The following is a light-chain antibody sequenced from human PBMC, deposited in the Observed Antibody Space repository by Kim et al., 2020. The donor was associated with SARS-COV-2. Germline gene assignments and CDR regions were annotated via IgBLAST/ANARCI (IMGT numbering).Light chain of an antibody. Sequence: EIVLTQSPVILSLSPGDRATLSCRASQGVSTSLAWYHQKPGQAPRLLIYGASNRATGVPARFTGSGSGADFSLTISSLEPEDLGFYYCQQRHNWPLTFGGGTELEI. CDR1: QGVSTS. V-gene: IGKV3-11*01. CDR3: QQRHNWPLT. J-gene: IGKJ4*01. CDR2: GAS.